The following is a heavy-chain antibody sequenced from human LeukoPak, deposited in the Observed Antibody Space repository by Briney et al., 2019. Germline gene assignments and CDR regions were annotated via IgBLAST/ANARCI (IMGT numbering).Heavy chain of an antibody. Sequence: ASAKVSCKASGYTFTSYDINWVRQATGQGLEWMGWMNPNSGNTGYAQRFQGRVTMTRNTSISTAYVELSSLRSEDTAVYYCARLHSTAYYYYMDVWGKGTTVTVSS. CDR3: ARLHSTAYYYYMDV. CDR2: MNPNSGNT. D-gene: IGHD2/OR15-2a*01. J-gene: IGHJ6*03. CDR1: GYTFTSYD. V-gene: IGHV1-8*01.